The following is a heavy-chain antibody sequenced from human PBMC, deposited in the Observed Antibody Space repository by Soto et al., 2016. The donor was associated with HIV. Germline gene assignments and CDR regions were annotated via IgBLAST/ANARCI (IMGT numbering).Heavy chain of an antibody. CDR3: ARGDGDYEDYYYYMDV. J-gene: IGHJ6*03. CDR1: GYIFSDYY. D-gene: IGHD4-17*01. V-gene: IGHV1-2*02. CDR2: INPKSGAT. Sequence: QVQLVQSGAEVKKPGASVKVSCKASGYIFSDYYMHWVRQAPGQGLEWMGWINPKSGATNYAQKFQGRVTMTSDTSINTAYMEVTSLKSDDTAVYYCARGDGDYEDYYYYMDVWGTKGTTVIVSS.